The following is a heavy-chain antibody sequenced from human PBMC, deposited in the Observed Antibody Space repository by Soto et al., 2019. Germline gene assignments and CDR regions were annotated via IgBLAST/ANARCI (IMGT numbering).Heavy chain of an antibody. CDR2: IYYSGST. D-gene: IGHD3-9*01. V-gene: IGHV4-30-4*01. CDR1: GGSISSGDYY. CDR3: ARVVNDILTGPFPVDYYYGMDV. Sequence: PSVTLSLTCTVSGGSISSGDYYWSWIRQPPGKSLEWIGYIYYSGSTYYNPSLKSRATISVDTSKNQFSLKLSSVTAADTAVYYCARVVNDILTGPFPVDYYYGMDVWGQGTTVTVSS. J-gene: IGHJ6*02.